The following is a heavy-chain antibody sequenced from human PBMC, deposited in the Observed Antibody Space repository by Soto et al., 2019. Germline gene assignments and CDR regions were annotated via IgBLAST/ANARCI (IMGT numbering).Heavy chain of an antibody. J-gene: IGHJ4*02. CDR2: IIPIFGTA. D-gene: IGHD6-19*01. CDR1: GGTFSSYA. V-gene: IGHV1-69*13. Sequence: GASVKVSCKASGGTFSSYAISWVRQAPGQGLEWMGGIIPIFGTANYAQKFQGRVTITADESTSTAYMELSSLRSEDTAVYYCARDLRQWLGYFDYWGQGTLVTVSS. CDR3: ARDLRQWLGYFDY.